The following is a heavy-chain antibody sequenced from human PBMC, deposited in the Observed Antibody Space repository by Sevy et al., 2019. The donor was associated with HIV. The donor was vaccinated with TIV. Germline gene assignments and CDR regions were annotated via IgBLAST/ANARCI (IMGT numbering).Heavy chain of an antibody. V-gene: IGHV4-34*01. D-gene: IGHD2-15*01. Sequence: SETLSLTCAVYGGSFSGYYWSWIRQPPGKGLEWIGEINHSGSTNYNPSLKSRVTISVDTSKNQFSLKLSSVTAADTAVDYCASRLIGYCSGGSCRRAYYFDYWGQGTLVTVSS. CDR1: GGSFSGYY. J-gene: IGHJ4*02. CDR2: INHSGST. CDR3: ASRLIGYCSGGSCRRAYYFDY.